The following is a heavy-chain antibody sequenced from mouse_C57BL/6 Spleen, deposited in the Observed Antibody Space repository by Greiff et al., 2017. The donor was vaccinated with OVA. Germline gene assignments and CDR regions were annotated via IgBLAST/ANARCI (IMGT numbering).Heavy chain of an antibody. CDR3: ARGTTVYAMDY. D-gene: IGHD1-1*01. CDR1: GYAFSSSW. Sequence: VQLQQSGPELVKPGASVKISCKASGYAFSSSWMNWVKQRPGKGLEWIGRIYPGDGDTKYNGKFKGKATLTADKSSSTAYMQLSSLTSEDSAVYFCARGTTVYAMDYWGQGTSVTVSS. V-gene: IGHV1-82*01. CDR2: IYPGDGDT. J-gene: IGHJ4*01.